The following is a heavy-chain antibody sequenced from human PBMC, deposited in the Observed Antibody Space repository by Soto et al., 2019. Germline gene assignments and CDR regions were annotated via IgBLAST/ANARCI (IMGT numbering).Heavy chain of an antibody. CDR1: GFTFSSYA. CDR2: ISGSGGST. V-gene: IGHV3-23*01. D-gene: IGHD3-10*01. CDR3: ANYYGSGSSRFYYYYYYYMDV. J-gene: IGHJ6*03. Sequence: GGSLRLSCAASGFTFSSYAMSWVRQAPGKGLEWVSAISGSGGSTYYADSVKGRFTISRDNSKNTLYLQMNSLRAEDTAVYYCANYYGSGSSRFYYYYYYYMDVWGKGTTVTVSS.